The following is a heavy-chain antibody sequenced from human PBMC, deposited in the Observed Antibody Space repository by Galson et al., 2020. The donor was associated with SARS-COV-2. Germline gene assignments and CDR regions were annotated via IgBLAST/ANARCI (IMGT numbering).Heavy chain of an antibody. D-gene: IGHD3-3*01. V-gene: IGHV3-74*01. CDR3: VRDRPEWN. Sequence: GESLKISCAASGFTFSRYWIHWVHQVPGKGLVWVARIFPDGGSRSYADSVKGRFTISTDSAESTVYLQMKSLRVDDTAVYYCVRDRPEWNWGQGTLVTVSS. J-gene: IGHJ4*01. CDR1: GFTFSRYW. CDR2: IFPDGGSR.